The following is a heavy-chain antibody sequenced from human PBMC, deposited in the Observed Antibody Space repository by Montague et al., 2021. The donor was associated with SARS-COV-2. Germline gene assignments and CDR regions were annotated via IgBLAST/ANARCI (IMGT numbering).Heavy chain of an antibody. J-gene: IGHJ3*02. V-gene: IGHV3-9*01. CDR2: VSWNSDSR. CDR3: AKDYYFGAFDI. D-gene: IGHD3-10*01. Sequence: SLRLSCAASGFTFGDYAMHWVRQTPGKGLEWVSGVSWNSDSRGYADSVKGRFTIYRDNAKNSLYLQMNCLRTEDTAFYYCAKDYYFGAFDIWGQGTMVTVSS. CDR1: GFTFGDYA.